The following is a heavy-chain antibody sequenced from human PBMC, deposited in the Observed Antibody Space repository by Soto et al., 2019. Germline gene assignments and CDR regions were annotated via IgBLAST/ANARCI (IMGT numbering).Heavy chain of an antibody. Sequence: GESLKISCKGSGYSFTSYWISWVRQVPGKGLEWMGRIDPSDSYTNYSPSFQGHVTISADKSISTAYLQWSSLKASDTAMYYCARAAEDAKPGPEMASTSYYYYGMDVWAQGTTVTVSS. CDR1: GYSFTSYW. D-gene: IGHD2-2*01. V-gene: IGHV5-10-1*01. CDR3: ARAAEDAKPGPEMASTSYYYYGMDV. CDR2: IDPSDSYT. J-gene: IGHJ6*02.